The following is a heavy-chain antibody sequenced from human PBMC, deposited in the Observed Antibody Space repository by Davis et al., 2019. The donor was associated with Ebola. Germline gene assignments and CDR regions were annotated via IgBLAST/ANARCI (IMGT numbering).Heavy chain of an antibody. CDR3: ARAPIAGAGTRWGTRWFDP. Sequence: SETLSLTCTVSGGSISSSSYYWGWIRQPPGKGLEWIGSINYSGSTYYNPSLKSRVTISVDTSKNQFSLNLNSVTAADTAVYYCARAPIAGAGTRWGTRWFDPWGQGTLVTVSS. V-gene: IGHV4-39*07. CDR1: GGSISSSSYY. CDR2: INYSGST. D-gene: IGHD6-13*01. J-gene: IGHJ5*02.